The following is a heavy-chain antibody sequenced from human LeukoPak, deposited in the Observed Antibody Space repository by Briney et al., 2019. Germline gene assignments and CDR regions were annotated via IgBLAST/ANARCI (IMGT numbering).Heavy chain of an antibody. CDR1: GFTFSSYA. V-gene: IGHV3-23*01. CDR3: ARHHHRYCSNGICYTRTDYFDY. D-gene: IGHD2-8*01. J-gene: IGHJ4*02. Sequence: PGGSLRLSCAASGFTFSSYAMSWVRQAPGKGLEWVSSISNSGGSTYYADSVKGRFTISRDNSKNTLYLQMNSLRAEDTAVYYCARHHHRYCSNGICYTRTDYFDYWGQGTLVTVSS. CDR2: ISNSGGST.